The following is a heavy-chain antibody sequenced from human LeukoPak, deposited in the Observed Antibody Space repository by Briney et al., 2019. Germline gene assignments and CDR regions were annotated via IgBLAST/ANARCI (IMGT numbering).Heavy chain of an antibody. CDR3: ARRGGSGRSFDY. D-gene: IGHD3-10*01. CDR2: IYYTGAT. Sequence: SETLSLTCTVSGGSISSYYWTWIRQPPGKGLEWIGYIYYTGATSYNPSLKSRVTISVDTSKNQFSLKVNSVTAADTAIYYCARRGGSGRSFDYWGQGTLVTVSS. CDR1: GGSISSYY. V-gene: IGHV4-59*01. J-gene: IGHJ4*02.